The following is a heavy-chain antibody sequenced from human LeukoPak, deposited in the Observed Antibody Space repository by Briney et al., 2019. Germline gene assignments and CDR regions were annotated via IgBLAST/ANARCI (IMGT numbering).Heavy chain of an antibody. J-gene: IGHJ4*02. CDR2: INPNNGDT. CDR1: GFTFTGYY. CDR3: ARDHRTGVIDY. V-gene: IGHV1-2*02. D-gene: IGHD4-23*01. Sequence: GASVKVSCKASGFTFTGYYIHWVRQAPGQGLEWMGWINPNNGDTNYAQKFQGRVTMTRDTSISTAYMELSRLRSDDTAVYYCARDHRTGVIDYWGQGTLVTVSS.